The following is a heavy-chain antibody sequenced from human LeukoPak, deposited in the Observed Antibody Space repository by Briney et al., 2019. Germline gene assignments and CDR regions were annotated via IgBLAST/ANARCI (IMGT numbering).Heavy chain of an antibody. CDR3: ARLSSHYGDYKVDP. D-gene: IGHD4-17*01. J-gene: IGHJ5*02. Sequence: ASVKVSCKASGYTFTNYGISWVRQAPGQGLEWMGWISAYNGHTKYAQKVQGRVTITRDTSISTAYMELSSLRSEDTAVYYCARLSSHYGDYKVDPWGQGTLVTVSS. CDR2: ISAYNGHT. CDR1: GYTFTNYG. V-gene: IGHV1-18*01.